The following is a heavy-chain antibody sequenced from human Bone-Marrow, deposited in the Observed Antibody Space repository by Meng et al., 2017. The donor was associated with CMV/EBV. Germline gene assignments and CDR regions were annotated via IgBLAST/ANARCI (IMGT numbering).Heavy chain of an antibody. D-gene: IGHD6-13*01. CDR3: ARWLYSSSWYHGMDV. CDR2: IYPGDSDT. CDR1: GYSFTSYW. Sequence: KVSCKGSGYSFTSYWSGWVRQMPGKGLEWMGIIYPGDSDTRYSPSFQGQVTISADKSISTAYLQWSSLKASETAMYYCARWLYSSSWYHGMDVWGQGTTVTVSS. J-gene: IGHJ6*02. V-gene: IGHV5-51*01.